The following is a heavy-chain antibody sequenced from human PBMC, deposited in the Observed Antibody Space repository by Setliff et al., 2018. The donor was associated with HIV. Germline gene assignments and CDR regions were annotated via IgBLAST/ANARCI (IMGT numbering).Heavy chain of an antibody. J-gene: IGHJ6*02. Sequence: ASVKVSCKASGYTFTGYYMHWVRQAPGQGLEWKGRINPNSGGTNYAQKLQGRVTMTTDTSTSTAYMELRSLRSDDTAVYYCARGYSAAGTLYYYGMDVWGQGTTVTVSS. D-gene: IGHD6-13*01. V-gene: IGHV1-2*06. CDR3: ARGYSAAGTLYYYGMDV. CDR1: GYTFTGYY. CDR2: INPNSGGT.